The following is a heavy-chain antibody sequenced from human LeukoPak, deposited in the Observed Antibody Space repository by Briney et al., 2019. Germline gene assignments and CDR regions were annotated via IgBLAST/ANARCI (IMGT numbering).Heavy chain of an antibody. CDR2: IYTSGST. Sequence: SETLSLTCTVSGDSISSFHWSWIRQPAGKGLEWIGRIYTSGSTNYNPSLKSRVTMSVDTSKNQFSLKLSSVTAADTAVYYCARLNRLYRSWLVRFYYYYMDVWGKGTTVTISS. V-gene: IGHV4-4*07. CDR1: GDSISSFH. D-gene: IGHD6-19*01. J-gene: IGHJ6*03. CDR3: ARLNRLYRSWLVRFYYYYMDV.